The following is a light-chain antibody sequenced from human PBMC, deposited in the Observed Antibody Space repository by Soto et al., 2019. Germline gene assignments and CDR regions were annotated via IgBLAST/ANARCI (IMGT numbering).Light chain of an antibody. J-gene: IGKJ1*01. V-gene: IGKV3-20*01. Sequence: ESVLTQSQGTLSVSPGERVTLSCRASQTFGRTYLAWYQQKPGQSPRLLIYDASSRATGIPDRFSGSGSGTDFTLTISRLEPEDFAVYYCQQYGSSPSWTFGQGTKVDIK. CDR3: QQYGSSPSWT. CDR2: DAS. CDR1: QTFGRTY.